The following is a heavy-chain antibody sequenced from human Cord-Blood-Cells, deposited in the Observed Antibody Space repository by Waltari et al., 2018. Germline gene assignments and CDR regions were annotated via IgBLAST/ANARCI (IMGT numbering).Heavy chain of an antibody. CDR3: ARERSGSYWSAFDI. J-gene: IGHJ3*02. CDR2: INSDGCST. V-gene: IGHV3-74*01. CDR1: GFTFSSYW. Sequence: EVQLVESGGGLVQPGGSLRLSCAASGFTFSSYWMHWVRQAPGKGLVWGSRINSDGCSTSYADSVKGRFTISRDNAKNTLYLQMNSLRAEDTAVYYCARERSGSYWSAFDIWGQGTMVTVSS. D-gene: IGHD1-26*01.